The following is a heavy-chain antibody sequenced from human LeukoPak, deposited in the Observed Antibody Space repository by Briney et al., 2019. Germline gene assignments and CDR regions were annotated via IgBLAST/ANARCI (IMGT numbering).Heavy chain of an antibody. CDR2: VTPIFGTA. CDR3: ASTLHIAALPYYYYMDV. Sequence: SVKVSCKASGGTFSSYAISWVRQAPGQGLEWMGGVTPIFGTANYAQKFQGRVTITTDESTSTAYMELSSLRSEDTAVYYCASTLHIAALPYYYYMDVWGKGTTVTVSS. V-gene: IGHV1-69*05. D-gene: IGHD6-13*01. CDR1: GGTFSSYA. J-gene: IGHJ6*03.